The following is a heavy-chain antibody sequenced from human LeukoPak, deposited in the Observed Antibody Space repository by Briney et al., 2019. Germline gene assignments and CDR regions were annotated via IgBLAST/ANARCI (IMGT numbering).Heavy chain of an antibody. Sequence: GGSLRLSCAASGFTFSSYSMNWVRQAPGKGLEWVSLISWDGGSTYYADSVKGRFTISRDNSKNSLYLQMNSLRAEDTALYYCAKSRAVAGMEGYYYYGMDVWGQGTTVTVSS. V-gene: IGHV3-43D*03. CDR3: AKSRAVAGMEGYYYYGMDV. J-gene: IGHJ6*02. CDR2: ISWDGGST. CDR1: GFTFSSYS. D-gene: IGHD6-19*01.